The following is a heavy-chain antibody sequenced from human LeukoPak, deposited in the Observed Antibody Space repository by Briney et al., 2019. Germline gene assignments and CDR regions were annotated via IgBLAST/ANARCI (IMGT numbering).Heavy chain of an antibody. Sequence: DPSETLSLTCTVSGGSISSYHWSWIRQPPGKGLEWIGSIYYSGSTYYNPSLKSRVTISVDTSKNQFSLKLSSVTAADTAVYYCARVFSSGYYDYYYFDYWGQGTLVTVSS. CDR3: ARVFSSGYYDYYYFDY. V-gene: IGHV4-59*12. CDR2: IYYSGST. D-gene: IGHD6-19*01. CDR1: GGSISSYH. J-gene: IGHJ4*02.